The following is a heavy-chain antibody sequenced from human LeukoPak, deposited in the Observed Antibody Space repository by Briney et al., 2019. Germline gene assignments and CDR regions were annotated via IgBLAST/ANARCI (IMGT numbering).Heavy chain of an antibody. CDR3: AREFSGYDWGHFDY. Sequence: ASVKVSCKASGYTFTGYGISWVRQAPGQGLEWMGWISAYNGNTNYAQKLQGRVTMTTDTSTSTAYMELRSLRSDDTAVYYCAREFSGYDWGHFDYWGQGTLVTVSS. V-gene: IGHV1-18*04. CDR1: GYTFTGYG. J-gene: IGHJ4*02. CDR2: ISAYNGNT. D-gene: IGHD5-12*01.